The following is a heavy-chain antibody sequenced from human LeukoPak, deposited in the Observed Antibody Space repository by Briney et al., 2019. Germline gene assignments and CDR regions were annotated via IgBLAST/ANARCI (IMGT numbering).Heavy chain of an antibody. V-gene: IGHV3-11*04. D-gene: IGHD6-13*01. J-gene: IGHJ4*02. CDR2: ITSSGNTI. Sequence: GGSLRLSCAASGFTFSDYYMSWIRQAPGKGLEWISYITSSGNTIYYADSVKGRFTISRDNAKTSLYLQMNSLRAEDSAVYYCARGGYSSSWYHDSWGQGTLVTVSS. CDR1: GFTFSDYY. CDR3: ARGGYSSSWYHDS.